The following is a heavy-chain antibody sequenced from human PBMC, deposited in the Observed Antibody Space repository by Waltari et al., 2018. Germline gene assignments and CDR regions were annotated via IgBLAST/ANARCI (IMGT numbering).Heavy chain of an antibody. CDR1: GASIRSYY. Sequence: QVQLQESGPGLVKPSETLSLTCTVSGASIRSYYWSWIRQPPGKGLEWIGYVYYTGSTNYNPSLKSRVTISVDASKNQFSLKLSSMTAADTAMYYCARRRYYDSSGYYLDYWGQGTLVTVSS. J-gene: IGHJ4*02. D-gene: IGHD3-22*01. CDR3: ARRRYYDSSGYYLDY. V-gene: IGHV4-59*08. CDR2: VYYTGST.